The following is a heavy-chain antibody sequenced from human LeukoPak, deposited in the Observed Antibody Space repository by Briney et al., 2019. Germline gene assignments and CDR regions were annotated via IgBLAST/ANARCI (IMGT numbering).Heavy chain of an antibody. D-gene: IGHD3-16*01. CDR1: GGSISSYY. J-gene: IGHJ6*03. CDR2: IYYSGST. Sequence: SETLSLTCTVSGGSISSYYWSWIRQPPGKGLEWIGYIYYSGSTNYNPSLKSRVTISVDTSKNQFSLKLSSVTAADPAVYYCARGGARSLYYYYFYMDVWGKGTSVTASS. V-gene: IGHV4-59*08. CDR3: ARGGARSLYYYYFYMDV.